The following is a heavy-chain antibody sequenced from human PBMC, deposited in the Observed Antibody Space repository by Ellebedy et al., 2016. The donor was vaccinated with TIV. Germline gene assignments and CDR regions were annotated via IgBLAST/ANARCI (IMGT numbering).Heavy chain of an antibody. CDR2: ISSGSSSI. CDR3: AKSSVPATACFDY. Sequence: PGGSLRLSCAASGFTFSLYSMNWVRQAPGKGLEWISYISSGSSSIYYADSVKGRFTITRDNDKNLLYLQMSSLRVEDTAVYYCAKSSVPATACFDYWGQGTLVTVSS. D-gene: IGHD2-2*01. J-gene: IGHJ4*02. V-gene: IGHV3-48*01. CDR1: GFTFSLYS.